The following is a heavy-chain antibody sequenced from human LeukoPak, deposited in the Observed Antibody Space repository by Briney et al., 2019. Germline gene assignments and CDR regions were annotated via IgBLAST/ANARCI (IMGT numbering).Heavy chain of an antibody. J-gene: IGHJ5*02. Sequence: KXXGXTFTSYAISWVRQAPGQGLEWMGGIIPIFGTANYAQKFQGRVTITADESTSTAYMEVSSLRSEDTAVYYCAXXXQXTVTNWFDPWGQGTLVTVSS. CDR3: AXXXQXTVTNWFDP. CDR2: IIPIFGTA. V-gene: IGHV1-69*01. D-gene: IGHD4-17*01. CDR1: GXTFTSYA.